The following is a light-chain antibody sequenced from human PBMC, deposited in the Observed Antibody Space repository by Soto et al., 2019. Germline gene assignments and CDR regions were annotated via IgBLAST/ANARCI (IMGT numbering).Light chain of an antibody. Sequence: EIVLTQSPGTLSLSPGERGTLSCRASQSIKDTYLAWYQQKPGQAPRLLIYGASSRATGIPDRFSGSGSGTDFKLTISRLEPEDFAVYYCQQYGSSPRTFGQGTKLEIK. CDR2: GAS. CDR3: QQYGSSPRT. J-gene: IGKJ2*01. V-gene: IGKV3-20*01. CDR1: QSIKDTY.